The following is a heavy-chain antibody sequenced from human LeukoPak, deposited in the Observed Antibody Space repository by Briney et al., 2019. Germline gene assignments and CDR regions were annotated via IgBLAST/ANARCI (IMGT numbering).Heavy chain of an antibody. Sequence: ASVKVSCKASGYTFTGYYMHWVRQAPGQGLEWMGWINPNSGGTNYAQKLQGRVTMTTDTSTSTAYMELRSLRSDDTAVYYCARVDYDYVWGSYRPTDYWGQGTLVTVSS. CDR2: INPNSGGT. V-gene: IGHV1-2*02. CDR3: ARVDYDYVWGSYRPTDY. CDR1: GYTFTGYY. J-gene: IGHJ4*02. D-gene: IGHD3-16*02.